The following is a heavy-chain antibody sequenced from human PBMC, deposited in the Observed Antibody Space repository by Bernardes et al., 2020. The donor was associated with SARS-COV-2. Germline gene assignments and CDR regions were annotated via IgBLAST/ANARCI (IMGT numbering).Heavy chain of an antibody. CDR2: INSDGSTI. CDR1: GFTFSSHW. CDR3: ARAGQFDFEY. D-gene: IGHD3-10*01. J-gene: IGHJ4*02. Sequence: GGSLRLSCAASGFTFSSHWMHWVRQAPGKGLEWVSRINSDGSTIYYADSVKGRFTISRDNAKNTLYLQMNSLTVDDTAVYYCARAGQFDFEYWGQGTMVTVSS. V-gene: IGHV3-74*01.